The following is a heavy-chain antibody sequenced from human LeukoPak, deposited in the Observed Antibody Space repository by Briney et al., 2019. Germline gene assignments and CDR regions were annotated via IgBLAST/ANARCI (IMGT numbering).Heavy chain of an antibody. V-gene: IGHV3-53*01. Sequence: GGSLRLSCAASAFTVSSNYMSWVRQAPGKGLEWVSFIYSGGSTYYADSVKGRFTISRDNSKNTVYLQVISLTAENTAVYYCAKDDAWLRFGEWSQGTLVTVSS. D-gene: IGHD3-10*01. CDR3: AKDDAWLRFGE. CDR2: IYSGGST. CDR1: AFTVSSNY. J-gene: IGHJ4*02.